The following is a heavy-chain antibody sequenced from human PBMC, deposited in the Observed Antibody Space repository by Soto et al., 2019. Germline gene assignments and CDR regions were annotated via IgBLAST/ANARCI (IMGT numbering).Heavy chain of an antibody. CDR3: ARTASSSGYYFAIY. CDR2: ISTYNGNR. V-gene: IGHV1-18*01. D-gene: IGHD3-22*01. CDR1: GYSFTTYG. J-gene: IGHJ4*02. Sequence: ASVKVSCKTSGYSFTTYGLSWVRQAPGQGLEWMGWISTYNGNRYYAQKFQGRVTMTTDTSTSTAYMELRGLRPDDTAVYYCARTASSSGYYFAIYWGQGTLVTVSS.